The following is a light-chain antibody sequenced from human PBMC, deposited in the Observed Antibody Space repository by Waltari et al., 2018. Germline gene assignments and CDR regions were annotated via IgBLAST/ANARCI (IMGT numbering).Light chain of an antibody. Sequence: QPVLTQPPSASGTPGQRVTISCAGSRSNNGDFAVHWYQHLPQTAPKLLIYSDYQRPSGVPDRFSGSKSGTSASLAISGLQSEDEADYYCATWDDSLNGVVFGGGTKLTVL. J-gene: IGLJ2*01. CDR2: SDY. V-gene: IGLV1-44*01. CDR1: RSNNGDFA. CDR3: ATWDDSLNGVV.